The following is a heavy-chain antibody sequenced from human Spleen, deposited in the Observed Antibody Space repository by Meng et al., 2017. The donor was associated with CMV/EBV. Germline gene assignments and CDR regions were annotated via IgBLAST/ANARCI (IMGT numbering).Heavy chain of an antibody. D-gene: IGHD1-26*01. V-gene: IGHV3-23*03. CDR1: GFTFRSYA. J-gene: IGHJ6*02. Sequence: GGSLRLSCAASGFTFRSYAMSWVRQAPGKGLEYVSTIYSDGSSAYYADSVKGRFTISRDNSKNTLFLQMTSLRADDTAVYYCARSPGSAEDVWGQGTTVTVSS. CDR3: ARSPGSAEDV. CDR2: IYSDGSSA.